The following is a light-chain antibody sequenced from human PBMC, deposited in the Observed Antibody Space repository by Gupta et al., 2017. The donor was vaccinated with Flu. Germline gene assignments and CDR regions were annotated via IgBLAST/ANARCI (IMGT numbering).Light chain of an antibody. V-gene: IGLV2-14*03. J-gene: IGLJ1*01. Sequence: QSALTQPASVSGSPGQSITISCTGTSSDVGGYNFVSWYQQHPGIAPKLMIYEVSNRPSGVSNRFSGSKSGNTASLTISGLQAEDESDYYCSSFSTSTTLFVFGTGTKVTAL. CDR1: SSDVGGYNF. CDR3: SSFSTSTTLFV. CDR2: EVS.